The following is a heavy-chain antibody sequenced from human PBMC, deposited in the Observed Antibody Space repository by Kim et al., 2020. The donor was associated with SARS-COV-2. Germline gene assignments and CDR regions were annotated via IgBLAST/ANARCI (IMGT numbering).Heavy chain of an antibody. D-gene: IGHD2-21*02. CDR3: ARSRRDRLPDETFEF. V-gene: IGHV1-46*01. J-gene: IGHJ3*01. CDR1: GYTFINYY. Sequence: ASVKVSCKASGYTFINYYMTWVRQAPGQGLEWVGTINPGDGSTDYAQKFQGRVILTSDTATNTVYMDLSRLKSEDRAMYYCARSRRDRLPDETFEFWGPGTALSVSS. CDR2: INPGDGST.